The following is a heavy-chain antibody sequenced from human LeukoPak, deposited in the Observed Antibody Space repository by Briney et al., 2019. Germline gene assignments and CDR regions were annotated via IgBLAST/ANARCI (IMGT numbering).Heavy chain of an antibody. CDR1: GFTFSSYA. CDR3: ARALGFGGDAYGMDV. CDR2: ITDRGDQT. J-gene: IGHJ6*02. D-gene: IGHD3-10*01. V-gene: IGHV3-23*01. Sequence: PGGSLRLSCAASGFTFSSYAMSWVRQAPGKGLEWVSAITDRGDQTFYADSVKGRFTVSRDNSRRKQFLQMNSLRAEDTAIYYCARALGFGGDAYGMDVWGLGTTVTVSS.